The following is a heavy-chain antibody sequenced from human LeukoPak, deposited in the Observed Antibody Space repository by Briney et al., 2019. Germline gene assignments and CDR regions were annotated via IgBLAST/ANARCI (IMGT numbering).Heavy chain of an antibody. D-gene: IGHD3-16*01. V-gene: IGHV3-9*01. CDR3: VKDISPGYANSWSDS. CDR1: GFSFDDYA. CDR2: ISWNSGGI. J-gene: IGHJ4*02. Sequence: GGSLRLSCAASGFSFDDYAMHWVRQAPGKGLEWVSGISWNSGGIGYGDSVRGRFTISRDNAKNSLYLQMDSLRAEDSALYYCVKDISPGYANSWSDSWGQGTLVTVSS.